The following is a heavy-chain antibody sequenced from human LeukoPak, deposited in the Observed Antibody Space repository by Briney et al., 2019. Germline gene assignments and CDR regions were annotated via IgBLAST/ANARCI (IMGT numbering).Heavy chain of an antibody. CDR2: IYTSGST. CDR3: ARRRGIAAFFDY. V-gene: IGHV4-4*09. Sequence: SETLSLTCTVSGGSISSYYWSWLRQPPGKGLEWIGYIYTSGSTDYNPSLKSRVTISVDTSKNQFSLKLSSVTAADTAVYYCARRRGIAAFFDYWGQGTLVTVSS. D-gene: IGHD6-13*01. J-gene: IGHJ4*02. CDR1: GGSISSYY.